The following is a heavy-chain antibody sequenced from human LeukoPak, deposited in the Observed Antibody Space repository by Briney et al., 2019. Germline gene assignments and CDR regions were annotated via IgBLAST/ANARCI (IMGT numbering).Heavy chain of an antibody. CDR3: AGHTSSTAFDI. J-gene: IGHJ3*02. D-gene: IGHD3-10*01. V-gene: IGHV4-39*01. CDR2: IYYTGST. CDR1: GGSTSSSSYY. Sequence: SETLSLTCTVSGGSTSSSSYYWGWLRQPPGRGLEWIATIYYTGSTNYNPSLKGRVTISVDTSKNQFSLKLSSVTAAETAVYYCAGHTSSTAFDIWGQGTMVTVSS.